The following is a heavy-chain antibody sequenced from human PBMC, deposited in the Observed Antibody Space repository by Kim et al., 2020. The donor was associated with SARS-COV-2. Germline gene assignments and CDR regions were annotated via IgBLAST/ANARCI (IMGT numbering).Heavy chain of an antibody. CDR2: ISWNSGSI. V-gene: IGHV3-9*01. CDR1: GFTFDDYA. D-gene: IGHD6-13*01. CDR3: AKGGSSWSYYYYGMDV. Sequence: GGSLRLSCAASGFTFDDYAMHWVRQAPGKGLEWVSGISWNSGSIGYADSVKGRFTISRDNAKNSLYLQMNSLRAEDTALYYGAKGGSSWSYYYYGMDVWGQGTTVTVSS. J-gene: IGHJ6*02.